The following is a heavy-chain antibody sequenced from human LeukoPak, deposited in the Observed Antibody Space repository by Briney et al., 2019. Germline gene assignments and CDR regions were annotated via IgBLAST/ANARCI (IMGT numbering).Heavy chain of an antibody. D-gene: IGHD6-6*01. Sequence: GASVKVSCKASGYTFTGDFIHWVRQAPGQGLEWMGWINSDSGGTNYARKFQGRVTMTRDTSISTAYMELSRLRSDDTAVYYCAREERIAARPFDYWGQGTLVTVSS. J-gene: IGHJ4*02. CDR2: INSDSGGT. CDR3: AREERIAARPFDY. CDR1: GYTFTGDF. V-gene: IGHV1-2*02.